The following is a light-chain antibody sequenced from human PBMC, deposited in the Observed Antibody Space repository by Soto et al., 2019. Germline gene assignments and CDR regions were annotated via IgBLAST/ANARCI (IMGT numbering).Light chain of an antibody. V-gene: IGLV2-14*03. Sequence: QSALTQPASVSGSPGQSITISCTGTSSDVGGYNYVCWYQQHPGKAPILMIYDVSNRPSGISNRFSGSKSGNTASLTISGLQAEDEADYYCSSKRGSTYVFGTGTQLTVL. CDR2: DVS. J-gene: IGLJ1*01. CDR1: SSDVGGYNY. CDR3: SSKRGSTYV.